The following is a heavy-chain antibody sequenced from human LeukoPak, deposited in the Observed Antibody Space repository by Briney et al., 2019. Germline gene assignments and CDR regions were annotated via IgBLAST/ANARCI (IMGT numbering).Heavy chain of an antibody. CDR3: AKGPHRRWKVLASFDY. J-gene: IGHJ4*02. Sequence: PGGSLRLSCAASGFTFTNYAMSWVRQAPGKGLEWVSGISGSDDSTYYTDSVRGRFTISRDNSKNTLCLQMDSLTAEDTAVYHCAKGPHRRWKVLASFDYWGQGALVTVSS. CDR2: ISGSDDST. CDR1: GFTFTNYA. V-gene: IGHV3-23*01. D-gene: IGHD1-26*01.